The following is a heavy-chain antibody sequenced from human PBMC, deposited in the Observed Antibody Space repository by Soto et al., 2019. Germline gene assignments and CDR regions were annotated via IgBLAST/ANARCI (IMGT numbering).Heavy chain of an antibody. CDR2: IYWDDDI. D-gene: IGHD3-22*01. CDR3: AHSVTMKRMDV. V-gene: IGHV2-5*02. CDR1: GFSLSTYEVG. Sequence: QITLKESGPTLVKPTQTLTLTCTFSGFSLSTYEVGVGWIRQPPGKALEWLALIYWDDDIRYSPSLKTRLTTTTDTHKNQVVLTMTTMDHVDTATYYCAHSVTMKRMDVWGQGTTVTVSS. J-gene: IGHJ6*02.